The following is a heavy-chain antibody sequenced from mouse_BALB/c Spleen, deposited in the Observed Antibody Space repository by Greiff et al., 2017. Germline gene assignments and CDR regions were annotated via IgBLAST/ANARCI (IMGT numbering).Heavy chain of an antibody. CDR3: ARGYGYYGDY. V-gene: IGHV5-17*02. J-gene: IGHJ2*01. CDR1: GFTFSSFG. CDR2: ISSGSSTI. Sequence: EVKLMESGGGLVQPGGSRKLSCAASGFTFSSFGMHWVRQAPEKGLEWVAYISSGSSTIYYADTVKGRFTISRDNPKNTLFLQMTSLRSEDTAMYYCARGYGYYGDYWGQGTTLTVSS. D-gene: IGHD2-3*01.